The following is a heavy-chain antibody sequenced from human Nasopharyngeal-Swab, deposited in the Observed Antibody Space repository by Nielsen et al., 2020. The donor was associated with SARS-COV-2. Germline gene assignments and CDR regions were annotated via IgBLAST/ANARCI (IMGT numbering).Heavy chain of an antibody. D-gene: IGHD3-22*01. V-gene: IGHV4-34*01. J-gene: IGHJ4*02. Sequence: RQAPGKGLEWIGEINHSGSTNYNPSLKSRVTISVDTSKNQFSLKLSSVTAADTAVHYCARGSLVVVTIAPFDYWGQGTLVTVSS. CDR2: INHSGST. CDR3: ARGSLVVVTIAPFDY.